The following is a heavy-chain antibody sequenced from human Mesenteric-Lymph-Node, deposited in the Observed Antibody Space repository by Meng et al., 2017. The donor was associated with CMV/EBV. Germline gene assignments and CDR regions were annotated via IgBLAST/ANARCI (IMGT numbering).Heavy chain of an antibody. D-gene: IGHD3-3*01. CDR1: GYTFTNNS. J-gene: IGHJ6*01. CDR3: ARDLFITADFWSGHLDV. Sequence: ASVKVSCKASGYTFTNNSVHWVRQAPGQGLEWMGIINPSSGATVYAQRFQGRVTMTRDTSTGTVYIEVSSLRSEDTAVYYCARDLFITADFWSGHLDVWGQGTTVTVSS. CDR2: INPSSGAT. V-gene: IGHV1-46*01.